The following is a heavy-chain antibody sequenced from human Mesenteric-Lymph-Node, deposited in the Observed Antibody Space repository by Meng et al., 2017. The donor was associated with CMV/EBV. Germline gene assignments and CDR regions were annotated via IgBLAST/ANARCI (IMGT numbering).Heavy chain of an antibody. CDR1: GGTFSSYA. CDR2: ISAYNGNT. J-gene: IGHJ4*02. CDR3: ARGDYDFWSGSLSPGGY. V-gene: IGHV1-18*01. D-gene: IGHD3-3*01. Sequence: ASVKVSCKASGGTFSSYAISWVRQAPGQGLEWMGWISAYNGNTNYAQKLQGRVTMTTDTSTSTAYMELRSLRSDDTAVYYCARGDYDFWSGSLSPGGYWGQGTLVTVSS.